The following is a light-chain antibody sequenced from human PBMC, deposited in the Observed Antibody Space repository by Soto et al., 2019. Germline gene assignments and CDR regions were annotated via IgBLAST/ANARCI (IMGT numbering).Light chain of an antibody. J-gene: IGKJ3*01. CDR2: AAS. V-gene: IGKV1-27*01. CDR3: QKYSSVPV. Sequence: DIQMTQSPTSLSASVGDRVTITCRASQGIRNYVAWYQQIPAKAPKLLIYAASTLQSGVPSRFSGSGSGTAFTITINGLQAEDVATYSCQKYSSVPVFGPGTKVEIK. CDR1: QGIRNY.